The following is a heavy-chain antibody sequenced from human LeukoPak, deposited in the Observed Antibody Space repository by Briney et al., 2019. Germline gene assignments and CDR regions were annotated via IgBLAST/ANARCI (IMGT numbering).Heavy chain of an antibody. V-gene: IGHV1-69*06. CDR3: ARDYSSSWTPKYFQH. CDR1: GGTFSSYA. CDR2: IIPIFGTA. D-gene: IGHD6-13*01. Sequence: ASVKVSCKASGGTFSSYAISWVRQAPGQGLEWMGGIIPIFGTANYAQKFQGRVTITADKSTSTAYMELSSLRAEDTAVYYCARDYSSSWTPKYFQHWGQGTLVTVSS. J-gene: IGHJ1*01.